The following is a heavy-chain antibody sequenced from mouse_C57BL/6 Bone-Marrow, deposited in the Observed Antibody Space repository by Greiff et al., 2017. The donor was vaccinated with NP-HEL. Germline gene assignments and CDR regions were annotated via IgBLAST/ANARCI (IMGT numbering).Heavy chain of an antibody. D-gene: IGHD2-5*01. V-gene: IGHV14-3*01. CDR1: GFNIKNTY. CDR2: IDPANGNT. J-gene: IGHJ4*01. Sequence: EVQLVESVAELVRPGASVKLSCTASGFNIKNTYMHWVKQRPEQGLEWIGRIDPANGNTKYAPKFQGKATITADTSSNTAYLQLSSLTSEDTAIYYCAFAYYSNYDYAMDYWGQGTSVTVSS. CDR3: AFAYYSNYDYAMDY.